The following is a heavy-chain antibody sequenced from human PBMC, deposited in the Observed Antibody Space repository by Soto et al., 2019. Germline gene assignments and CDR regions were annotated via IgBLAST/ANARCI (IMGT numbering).Heavy chain of an antibody. J-gene: IGHJ4*02. D-gene: IGHD5-12*01. CDR3: ARVSRGYSGYDVYYFDE. Sequence: SVKVSCKASGGTFSSYTISWVRQAPGQGLEWMGRIIPILGIANYAQKFQGRVTITADKSTSTAYMELSSLRSEDTAVYYCARVSRGYSGYDVYYFDEWGQGTLVTVSS. CDR1: GGTFSSYT. V-gene: IGHV1-69*02. CDR2: IIPILGIA.